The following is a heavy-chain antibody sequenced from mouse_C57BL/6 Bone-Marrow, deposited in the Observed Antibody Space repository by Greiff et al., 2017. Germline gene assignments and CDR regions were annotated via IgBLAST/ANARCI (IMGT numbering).Heavy chain of an antibody. J-gene: IGHJ1*03. V-gene: IGHV1-63*01. CDR1: GYTFTNYW. CDR3: AREYYYYGSSYGYFDV. Sequence: VQGVESGAELVRPGTSVKMSCKASGYTFTNYWIGWAKQRPGHGLEWIGDIYPGGGYTNYNEKFKGKATLTADKSSSTAYMQFSSLTSEDSAIYYCAREYYYYGSSYGYFDVWGTGTTVTVSS. CDR2: IYPGGGYT. D-gene: IGHD1-1*01.